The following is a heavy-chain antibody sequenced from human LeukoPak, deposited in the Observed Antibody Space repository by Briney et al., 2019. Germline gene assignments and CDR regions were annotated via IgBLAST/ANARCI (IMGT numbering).Heavy chain of an antibody. CDR1: GFTFSSYA. CDR2: IGSGGST. CDR3: AKGSSSGYYDY. Sequence: QPGGSLRLSCAASGFTFSSYAMSWVRQAPGEGLEWVSAIGSGGSTYYADSVKGRFTISRDNSKNTLYLQMNSLRAEDTAVYYCAKGSSSGYYDYWGQGTLVTVSS. D-gene: IGHD3-22*01. J-gene: IGHJ4*02. V-gene: IGHV3-23*01.